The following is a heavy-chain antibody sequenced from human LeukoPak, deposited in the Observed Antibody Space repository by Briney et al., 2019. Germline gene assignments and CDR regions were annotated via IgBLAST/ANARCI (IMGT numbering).Heavy chain of an antibody. CDR3: ARHVGHYDGSGYYYDWYFDL. D-gene: IGHD3-22*01. J-gene: IGHJ2*01. V-gene: IGHV4-59*08. CDR2: THDSGST. Sequence: SETLSLTCIDSGGYISSYFWSWIRQPPGKGLEWIGNTHDSGSTNFNPSLRSRVTISVDTSKNQLSLKLSSVTAADTAVYYCARHVGHYDGSGYYYDWYFDLWGRGTLVTVSS. CDR1: GGYISSYF.